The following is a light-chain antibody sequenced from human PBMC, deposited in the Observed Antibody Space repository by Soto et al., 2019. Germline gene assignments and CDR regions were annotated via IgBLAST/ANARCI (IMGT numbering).Light chain of an antibody. J-gene: IGKJ5*01. CDR2: DAS. CDR3: QQRSNWLT. Sequence: EIVLTQSPATLSVSPGDRATLSCRASQSVNSNLAWYHLKPGQAPRLLIYDASNRATGIPARFSGSGSGTDFTLTISSLEPEDFAVYYCQQRSNWLTFGQGTRLEIK. V-gene: IGKV3-11*01. CDR1: QSVNSN.